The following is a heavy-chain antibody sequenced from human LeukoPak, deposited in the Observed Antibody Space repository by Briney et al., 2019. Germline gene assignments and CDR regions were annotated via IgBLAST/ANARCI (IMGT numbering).Heavy chain of an antibody. CDR2: FDVEDGEI. D-gene: IGHD6-13*01. J-gene: IGHJ6*03. CDR3: ARERYSSSPRSMDV. Sequence: ASVKVSCKVSGYTLSELSMHWVRQAPGKGLEWMGGFDVEDGEIIYAQKFQGRVTMTEDTSTDTAYMELSSLRSEDTAVYYCARERYSSSPRSMDVWGKGTTVTVSS. CDR1: GYTLSELS. V-gene: IGHV1-24*01.